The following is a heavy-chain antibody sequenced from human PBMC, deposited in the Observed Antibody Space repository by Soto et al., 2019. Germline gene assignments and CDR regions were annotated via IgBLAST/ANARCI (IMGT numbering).Heavy chain of an antibody. CDR1: GASISSYY. CDR3: ARGLTDFDL. Sequence: QVQLQESGPGLVKPSETLSLTCTVSGASISSYYWSWIRQPPGKGLECIGYINYSGSTNDNPSLKSRVTISVDTSKNQLSLKLSSVTAADTAVYYCARGLTDFDLWGRGTLVTVSS. D-gene: IGHD2-8*01. J-gene: IGHJ2*01. V-gene: IGHV4-59*01. CDR2: INYSGST.